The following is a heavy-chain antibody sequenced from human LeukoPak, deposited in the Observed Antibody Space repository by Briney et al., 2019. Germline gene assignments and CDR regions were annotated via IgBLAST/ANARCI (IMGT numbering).Heavy chain of an antibody. CDR2: INTNTGKP. V-gene: IGHV7-4-1*02. J-gene: IGHJ4*02. Sequence: AASVKVSCKASGYTFSSYAINWVRQAPGQGLEWMGWINTNTGKPTYAQGFTGRFVFSLDTSVSSTAYLLISNLKTEDTAMYYCARGSKQGVSYTDGPMVRGVINLDYWGQGILVTVSS. CDR3: ARGSKQGVSYTDGPMVRGVINLDY. D-gene: IGHD3-10*01. CDR1: GYTFSSYA.